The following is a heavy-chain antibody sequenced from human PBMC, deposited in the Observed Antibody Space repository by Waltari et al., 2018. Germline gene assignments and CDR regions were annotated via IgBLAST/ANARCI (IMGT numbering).Heavy chain of an antibody. V-gene: IGHV1-69*09. CDR1: GGTFSSYA. J-gene: IGHJ3*02. Sequence: QVQLVQSGAEVKKPGSSVKVSCKASGGTFSSYAISWVRPAPGQGLEWMGRIIPILGIANYAQKFQGRVTITADKSTSTAYMELSSLRSEDTAVYYCARDLRVVVGGAFDIWGQGTMVTVSS. D-gene: IGHD2-2*01. CDR2: IIPILGIA. CDR3: ARDLRVVVGGAFDI.